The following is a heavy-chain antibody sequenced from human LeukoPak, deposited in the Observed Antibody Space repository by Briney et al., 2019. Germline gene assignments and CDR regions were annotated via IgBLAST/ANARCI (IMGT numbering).Heavy chain of an antibody. V-gene: IGHV4-34*01. CDR1: GESFSAYF. D-gene: IGHD6-25*01. CDR2: IDHRGRS. J-gene: IGHJ4*03. CDR3: GTRSSTLTAARCFDD. Sequence: SETLSLTCAVHGESFSAYFWSWIRQVPGKGLEWIGEIDHRGRSNYNPPLKSRATISVDTSKNHFSLSLTSVTAADTAVYYCGTRSSTLTAARCFDDWGQGTVVTVSS.